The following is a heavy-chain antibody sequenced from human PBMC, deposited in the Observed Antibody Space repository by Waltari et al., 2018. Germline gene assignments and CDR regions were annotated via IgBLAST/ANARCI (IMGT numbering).Heavy chain of an antibody. J-gene: IGHJ4*02. D-gene: IGHD2-2*01. Sequence: QVQLQESGPGLVKPSETLSLTCTVSGGSISSHYWSWIRQPPGKGLEWIGYIYYSGSTNYNPSLKSRVTISVDTSKNQFSLKLSSVTAADTAVYYCARDARTSWQEDYFDYWGQGTLVTVSS. V-gene: IGHV4-59*11. CDR1: GGSISSHY. CDR2: IYYSGST. CDR3: ARDARTSWQEDYFDY.